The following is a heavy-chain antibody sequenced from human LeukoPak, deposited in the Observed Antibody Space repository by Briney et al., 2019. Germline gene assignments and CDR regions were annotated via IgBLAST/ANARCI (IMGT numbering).Heavy chain of an antibody. CDR1: GFTFSSYW. CDR2: IKQDGSEK. CDR3: ARLGKYYYYYYMDV. Sequence: GGSLRLSCAASGFTFSSYWMSWVRQAPGKGLEWVANIKQDGSEKYYVDSVKGRFTISRDNAKNSLYLQMNSLRAEDTAVYYCARLGKYYYYYYMDVWGKGTTVTVSS. D-gene: IGHD3-10*01. V-gene: IGHV3-7*01. J-gene: IGHJ6*03.